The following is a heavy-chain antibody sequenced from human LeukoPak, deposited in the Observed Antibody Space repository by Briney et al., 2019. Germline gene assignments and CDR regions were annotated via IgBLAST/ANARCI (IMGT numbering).Heavy chain of an antibody. J-gene: IGHJ4*02. D-gene: IGHD2/OR15-2a*01. V-gene: IGHV3-53*01. CDR3: ARDSSSFPNYFHY. Sequence: PGGSLRLSCVASGFTVSSNYMSWVRQAPGKGLEWVSLLYSDGSTFYGDSVKGRFTISRDNSKNTVYLQMNSLRGEDTAVYYCARDSSSFPNYFHYWGQGTLATVSS. CDR2: LYSDGST. CDR1: GFTVSSNY.